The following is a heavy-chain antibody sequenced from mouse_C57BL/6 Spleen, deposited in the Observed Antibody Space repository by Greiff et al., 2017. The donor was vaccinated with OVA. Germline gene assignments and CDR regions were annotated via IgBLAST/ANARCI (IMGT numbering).Heavy chain of an antibody. CDR3: ARSGDGSSYWFAY. D-gene: IGHD1-1*01. J-gene: IGHJ3*01. CDR2: ISSGSSTI. V-gene: IGHV5-17*01. CDR1: GFTFSDYG. Sequence: EVKLVESGGGLVKPGGSLKLSCAASGFTFSDYGMHWVRQAPEKGLEWVAYISSGSSTIYYADTVKGRFTISRDNAKNTLFLQMTSLRSEDTAMYYCARSGDGSSYWFAYWGQGTLVTVSA.